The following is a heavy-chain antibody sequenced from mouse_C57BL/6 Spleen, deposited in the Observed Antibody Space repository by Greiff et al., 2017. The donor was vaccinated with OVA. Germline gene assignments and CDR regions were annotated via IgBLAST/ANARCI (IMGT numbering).Heavy chain of an antibody. CDR3: ANQFITSVVGAMDY. V-gene: IGHV2-5*01. Sequence: VQLQQSGPGLVQPSQSLSITCTVSGFSLTSYGVHWVRQSPGKGLEWLGGIWRGGSTDYNAAFMSRLSMSNVTSKIQVFIKMNKLQAENTALYYCANQFITSVVGAMDYWGQGTSVTVSS. CDR1: GFSLTSYG. J-gene: IGHJ4*01. D-gene: IGHD1-1*01. CDR2: IWRGGST.